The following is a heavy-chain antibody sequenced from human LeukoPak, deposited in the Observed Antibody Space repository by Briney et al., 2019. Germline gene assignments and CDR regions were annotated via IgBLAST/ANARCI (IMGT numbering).Heavy chain of an antibody. D-gene: IGHD6-6*01. CDR2: IYTSGCT. Sequence: PSETLSLTCTVSGGSISSYYWSWIRQPPGKGLEWIGYIYTSGCTNYNPSLKSRVTISVDTSKNQFSLKLSSVTAADTAVYYCARQGGAARPDNYYFDYWGQGTLVTVSS. V-gene: IGHV4-4*09. J-gene: IGHJ4*02. CDR3: ARQGGAARPDNYYFDY. CDR1: GGSISSYY.